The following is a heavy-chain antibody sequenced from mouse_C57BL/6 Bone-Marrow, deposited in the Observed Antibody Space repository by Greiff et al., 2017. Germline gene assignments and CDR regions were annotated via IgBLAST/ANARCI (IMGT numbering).Heavy chain of an antibody. Sequence: QVQLQQPGTELVKPGASVKLSCKASGYTFTSYWMHWVQQRPGQGLEWIGTINPSNGGTNYTEKFKSKATLTVDKSSSTAYLQLSSLTSEDSAVYYGAGELSISLQWLRRYFDVWGTGTTVTVSS. CDR2: INPSNGGT. CDR1: GYTFTSYW. D-gene: IGHD2-2*01. V-gene: IGHV1-53*01. J-gene: IGHJ1*03. CDR3: AGELSISLQWLRRYFDV.